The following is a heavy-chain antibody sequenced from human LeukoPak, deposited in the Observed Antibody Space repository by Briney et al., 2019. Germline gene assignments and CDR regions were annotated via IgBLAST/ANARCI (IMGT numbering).Heavy chain of an antibody. Sequence: PGGSLRLSCAASGFTFSSYWMSWVRQAPGKGLEWVANIKQDGSEKYYVDSVKGRFTISRDNAKNSLYLQMNSLRAEDTAVYYCASYYDILTGYGIDYWGQGTLVTVSS. CDR1: GFTFSSYW. V-gene: IGHV3-7*01. CDR3: ASYYDILTGYGIDY. CDR2: IKQDGSEK. J-gene: IGHJ4*02. D-gene: IGHD3-9*01.